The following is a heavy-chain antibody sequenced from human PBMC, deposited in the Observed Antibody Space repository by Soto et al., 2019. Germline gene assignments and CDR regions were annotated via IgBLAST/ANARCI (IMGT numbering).Heavy chain of an antibody. CDR1: GYTFTSYG. J-gene: IGHJ6*02. D-gene: IGHD3-9*01. V-gene: IGHV1-18*01. CDR2: ISAYNGNT. Sequence: QVQLVQSGAEVKKPGASVKVSCKASGYTFTSYGISWVRQAPGQGLEWMGWISAYNGNTNYAQKLQGRVTMTTDTSTSTAYMELRSLRSDDTAVYYCAREEDILPGYYNYYYYGMDVWGQGTTVTVSS. CDR3: AREEDILPGYYNYYYYGMDV.